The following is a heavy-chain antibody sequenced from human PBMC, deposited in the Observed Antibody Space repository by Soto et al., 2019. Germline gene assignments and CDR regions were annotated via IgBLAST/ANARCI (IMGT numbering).Heavy chain of an antibody. V-gene: IGHV3-53*01. CDR1: GFTVSSDY. J-gene: IGHJ5*02. CDR3: SRSYGGNPALFDP. Sequence: EVQLVESGGGLIQPGGSLRLSCAASGFTVSSDYMSWVRRAPGKGLEWGSVIYTGGSTYYEDCVKGRFTFSRDNSKNTLYLQMNSLRAEDTAVYYCSRSYGGNPALFDPCGQGTLVTVSS. D-gene: IGHD4-17*01. CDR2: IYTGGST.